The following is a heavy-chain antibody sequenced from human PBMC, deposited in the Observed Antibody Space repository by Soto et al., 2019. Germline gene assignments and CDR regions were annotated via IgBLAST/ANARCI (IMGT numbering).Heavy chain of an antibody. D-gene: IGHD3-10*01. Sequence: PSETLSLTCTVSSSSIRSYYWSWIRQPPGKGLEWIGYSYYTGSTNYNPSLKSRVTISVDTSKNQFSLKLSSVTAADTALYYCARHAGASGTSGGLWKPNYDYYYIDVWGKGTTVTVSS. J-gene: IGHJ6*03. V-gene: IGHV4-59*08. CDR1: SSSIRSYY. CDR3: ARHAGASGTSGGLWKPNYDYYYIDV. CDR2: SYYTGST.